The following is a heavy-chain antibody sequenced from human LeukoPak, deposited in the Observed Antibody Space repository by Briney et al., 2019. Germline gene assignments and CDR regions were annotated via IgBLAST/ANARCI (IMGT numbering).Heavy chain of an antibody. CDR2: FYYSGST. D-gene: IGHD3-22*01. CDR1: GGSFSSYY. CDR3: ARVSFLWVLDSSGHYFDY. Sequence: SEPLSLTCVVYGGSFSSYYWSWIRQPPGKGLEWIGYFYYSGSTNYNPSLKSRVTISVDTSKNQFSLKLSSVTAADTAVYYCARVSFLWVLDSSGHYFDYWGQGTLVTVAS. J-gene: IGHJ4*02. V-gene: IGHV4-59*01.